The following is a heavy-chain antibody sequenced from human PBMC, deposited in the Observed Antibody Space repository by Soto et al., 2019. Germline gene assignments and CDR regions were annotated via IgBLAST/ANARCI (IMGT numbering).Heavy chain of an antibody. D-gene: IGHD1-7*01. CDR2: MNPNSGNT. J-gene: IGHJ5*02. CDR1: GYTFTSYY. V-gene: IGHV1-8*01. Sequence: ASVKVSFKASGYTFTSYYINWVRQATGQGLECMGWMNPNSGNTCYAQKFQGRVTMTRNTSISTAYMELSSLRSEDTAVYYCARTPSYPQDNWNSQGFDAWGQGTPVTVSS. CDR3: ARTPSYPQDNWNSQGFDA.